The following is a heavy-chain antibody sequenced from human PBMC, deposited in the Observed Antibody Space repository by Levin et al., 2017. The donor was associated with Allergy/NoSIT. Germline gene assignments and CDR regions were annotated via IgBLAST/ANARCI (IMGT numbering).Heavy chain of an antibody. CDR2: INPNSGDT. CDR1: FSPFPFSS. J-gene: IGHJ4*02. Sequence: SFSPFPFSSLHWVRQAPRQGLEWMGRINPNSGDTNYAQKFQGRVTMPRAPSISTAYMELSSLRSDDTALYYCVRDLRDYWGQGTLVTVSS. CDR3: VRDLRDY. V-gene: IGHV1-2*06.